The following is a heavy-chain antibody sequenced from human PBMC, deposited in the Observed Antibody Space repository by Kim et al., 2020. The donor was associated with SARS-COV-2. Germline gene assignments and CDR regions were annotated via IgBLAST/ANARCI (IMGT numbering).Heavy chain of an antibody. Sequence: GGSLRLSCAASGFTFSSYGMHWVRQAPGKGLEWVAVIWYDGSNKYYADSVKGRFTISRDNSKNTLYLQMNSLRAEDTAVYYCARGDYDSSGSDYWGQGTLVPVSS. D-gene: IGHD3-22*01. CDR1: GFTFSSYG. CDR3: ARGDYDSSGSDY. CDR2: IWYDGSNK. V-gene: IGHV3-33*01. J-gene: IGHJ4*02.